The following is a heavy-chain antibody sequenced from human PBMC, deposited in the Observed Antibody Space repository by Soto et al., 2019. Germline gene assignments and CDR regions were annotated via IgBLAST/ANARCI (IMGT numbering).Heavy chain of an antibody. CDR3: ARERGGYGLFDS. V-gene: IGHV4-30-2*01. CDR2: IYPSGMP. CDR1: GGSISNAAYS. Sequence: QLQLQESGSGLVKPSHTLSLTCTVSGGSISNAAYSWSWIRQPPGKGLEWIGYIYPSGMPFYNPSLTSRVTISIDRSNDQFSLNLKSVTAADTAVYYCARERGGYGLFDSWGQGTLVTVSS. J-gene: IGHJ4*02. D-gene: IGHD5-18*01.